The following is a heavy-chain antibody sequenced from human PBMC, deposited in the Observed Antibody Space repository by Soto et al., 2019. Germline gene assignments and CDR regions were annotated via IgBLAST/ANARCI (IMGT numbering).Heavy chain of an antibody. D-gene: IGHD2-2*01. CDR1: GGSFSGYY. Sequence: SETLSLTCAVYGGSFSGYYWSWIRQPPGKGLEWIGEINHSGSTNYNPSLKSRVTISVDTSKNQFSLKLSSVTAADTAVYYCARGRPRYCSSTRCLSYYYGMDVWGQGTTVTVSS. V-gene: IGHV4-34*01. CDR3: ARGRPRYCSSTRCLSYYYGMDV. J-gene: IGHJ6*02. CDR2: INHSGST.